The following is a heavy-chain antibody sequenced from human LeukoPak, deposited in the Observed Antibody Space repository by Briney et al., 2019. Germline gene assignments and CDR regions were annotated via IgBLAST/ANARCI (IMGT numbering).Heavy chain of an antibody. J-gene: IGHJ4*02. CDR1: GYTFTGYY. Sequence: ASVKVSCKASGYTFTGYYMHWVRQAPGQGLEWMGWINPNSGGTNYAQKFQGRVTMTRDTSISTAYMELSRLRSDDTAVYYCARGAPVTGAYFDYWGQGTLVTVSS. CDR3: ARGAPVTGAYFDY. V-gene: IGHV1-2*02. CDR2: INPNSGGT. D-gene: IGHD7-27*01.